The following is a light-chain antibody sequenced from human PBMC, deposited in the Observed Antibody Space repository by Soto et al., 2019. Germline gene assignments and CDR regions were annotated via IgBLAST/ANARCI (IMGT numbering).Light chain of an antibody. CDR2: KAS. CDR1: QSISNW. J-gene: IGKJ1*01. Sequence: TQSPATLSLSPGERATLSCRASQSISNWLAWYQQKPGKAPQLLIYKASILERGVSSRFSGSGSGTEFTLTISSLQPDDFATYYCQQYNSYLWTFGQGTKVEVK. CDR3: QQYNSYLWT. V-gene: IGKV1-5*03.